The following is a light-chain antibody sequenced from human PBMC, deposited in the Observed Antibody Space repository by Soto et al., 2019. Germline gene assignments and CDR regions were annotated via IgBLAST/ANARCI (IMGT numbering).Light chain of an antibody. CDR3: CSYTSSNTRDVV. Sequence: QSVLTQPASVSGSPGQSITISCTGTSSDVGGYNYVSWYQQHPGKAPKLMIYEVSNRPSGVSNRFSGSKSGNTASLTISGLQAEDEADYYCCSYTSSNTRDVVFGGGTKLTVL. V-gene: IGLV2-14*01. CDR2: EVS. J-gene: IGLJ2*01. CDR1: SSDVGGYNY.